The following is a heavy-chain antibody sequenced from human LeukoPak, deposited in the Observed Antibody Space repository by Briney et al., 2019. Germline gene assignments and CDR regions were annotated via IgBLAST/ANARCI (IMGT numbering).Heavy chain of an antibody. CDR2: INHSGST. Sequence: SETLSLTCAVYGGSFSGYYWSWIRQPSGKGLEWIGEINHSGSTNYNPSLKSRVTISVDTSKNQFSLKLSFVTAADTAVYYCARWGHSYGYYYWGQGTLVTVSS. CDR1: GGSFSGYY. CDR3: ARWGHSYGYYY. V-gene: IGHV4-34*01. D-gene: IGHD5-18*01. J-gene: IGHJ4*02.